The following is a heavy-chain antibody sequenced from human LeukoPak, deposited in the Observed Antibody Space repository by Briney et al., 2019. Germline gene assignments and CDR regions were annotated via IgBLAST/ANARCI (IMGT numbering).Heavy chain of an antibody. Sequence: GGSLRLSCAASGFTFSSYWMHWVRQAPGKGLVWVSRINSDGSSTSYADSVKGRFTISRDNAKNTLYLQMNSLRAEDTAVYYCATGPPAGDGALFDYWGQGTLVTVSS. CDR1: GFTFSSYW. CDR3: ATGPPAGDGALFDY. CDR2: INSDGSST. V-gene: IGHV3-74*01. D-gene: IGHD4-17*01. J-gene: IGHJ4*02.